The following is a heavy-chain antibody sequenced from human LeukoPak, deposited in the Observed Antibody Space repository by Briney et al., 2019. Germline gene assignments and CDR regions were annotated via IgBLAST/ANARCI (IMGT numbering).Heavy chain of an antibody. CDR2: IWYDGSNK. V-gene: IGHV3-33*01. J-gene: IGHJ6*02. CDR3: ARDSYYDFWSGCYYYGMDV. D-gene: IGHD3-3*01. Sequence: GGSLRLSCAASGFTFSSYGMHWVRQAPGKGLEWVAVIWYDGSNKYYADSVKGRFTISRDNSKNTLYLQMNSLRAEDTAVYYCARDSYYDFWSGCYYYGMDVWGQGTTVTVSS. CDR1: GFTFSSYG.